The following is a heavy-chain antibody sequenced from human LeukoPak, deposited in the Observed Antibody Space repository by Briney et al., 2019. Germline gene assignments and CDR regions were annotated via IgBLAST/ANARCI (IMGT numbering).Heavy chain of an antibody. V-gene: IGHV3-7*01. Sequence: PGGSLRLSCAASGFTFSDYWMTWVRQAPGKGLEWVANIKPDGRDKYYVDSVEGRFTISRDNAKNSLYLRMNSLRAEDTAVYSCSSGTRRYGDRVLNYWGQGTLVIVSS. D-gene: IGHD3-10*01. J-gene: IGHJ4*02. CDR2: IKPDGRDK. CDR1: GFTFSDYW. CDR3: SSGTRRYGDRVLNY.